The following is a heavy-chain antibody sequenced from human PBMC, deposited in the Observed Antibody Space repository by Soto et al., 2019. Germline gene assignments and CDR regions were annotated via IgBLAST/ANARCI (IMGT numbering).Heavy chain of an antibody. CDR2: ISYDGSNK. Sequence: QVQLVESGGGLVQPGESLRLSCAGSGFTFSSYGMDWVRQAPGKGLEWVAVISYDGSNKYYVDSVKGLFTISRDNSKDTLYLQMNSLRAEDKAVYYCAKDRMGAGIRGYFDYWGQGMLVTVSS. V-gene: IGHV3-30*18. CDR3: AKDRMGAGIRGYFDY. CDR1: GFTFSSYG. D-gene: IGHD3-10*01. J-gene: IGHJ4*02.